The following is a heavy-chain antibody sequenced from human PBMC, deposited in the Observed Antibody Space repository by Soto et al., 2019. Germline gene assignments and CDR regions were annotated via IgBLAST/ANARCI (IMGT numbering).Heavy chain of an antibody. CDR3: ARDEVLRFLEWLSHDAFDI. CDR2: INPIAGRT. CDR1: GYGSY. J-gene: IGHJ3*02. Sequence: ASVKVSCKASGYGSYIHWVRQAPGQGLEWMAFINPIAGRTNNAQSFQGRVTMTWDTSISTAYMELSRLRSDDTAVYYCARDEVLRFLEWLSHDAFDIWGQGTMVPVSS. V-gene: IGHV1-2*02. D-gene: IGHD3-3*01.